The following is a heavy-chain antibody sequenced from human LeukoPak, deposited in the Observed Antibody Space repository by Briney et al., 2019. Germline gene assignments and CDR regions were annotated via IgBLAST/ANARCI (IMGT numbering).Heavy chain of an antibody. CDR1: GYTFTSYG. CDR2: ISAYNGNT. J-gene: IGHJ4*02. Sequence: RASVKVSCKASGYTFTSYGISWVRQAPGQGLEWMGWISAYNGNTNYAQKLQGRVTMTTDTSTSTAYMELRSLRSDDTAVYYCARGQTIVGATTFRYWGQGTLVTVSS. V-gene: IGHV1-18*01. CDR3: ARGQTIVGATTFRY. D-gene: IGHD1-26*01.